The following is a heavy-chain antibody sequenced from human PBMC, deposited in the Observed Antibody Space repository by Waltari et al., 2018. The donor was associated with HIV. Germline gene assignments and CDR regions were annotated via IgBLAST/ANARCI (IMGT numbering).Heavy chain of an antibody. CDR2: ISSDGANT. CDR1: GFTFSSYP. CDR3: ARRQGPYDY. V-gene: IGHV3-64*01. Sequence: EVQLVESGGGLVQPGGSLRLSCAASGFTFSSYPMHWVRQAPGKRLEYVSSISSDGANTYYANSVKGRFTISRDNSKNTLYRQMGDLRAEDMAVYFCARRQGPYDYWGRGTLVTVSS. J-gene: IGHJ4*02.